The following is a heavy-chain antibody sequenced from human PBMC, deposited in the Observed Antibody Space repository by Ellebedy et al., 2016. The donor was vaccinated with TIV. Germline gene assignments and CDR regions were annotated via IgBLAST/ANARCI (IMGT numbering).Heavy chain of an antibody. D-gene: IGHD2-2*01. V-gene: IGHV1-18*01. CDR2: ISAYNGNT. Sequence: ASVKVSCKASGYTFTSYGISWVRQAPGQGLEWMGWISAYNGNTNYAQKLQGRVTMTTDTSTSTAYMELRSLRSDDTAVYYCARDRIVVVPAATAIDYWGQGTLVTVSS. CDR3: ARDRIVVVPAATAIDY. J-gene: IGHJ4*02. CDR1: GYTFTSYG.